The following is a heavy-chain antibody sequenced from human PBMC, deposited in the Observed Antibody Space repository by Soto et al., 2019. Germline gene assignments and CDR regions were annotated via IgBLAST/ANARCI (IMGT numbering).Heavy chain of an antibody. CDR1: GYTFTSYG. CDR3: ARDLGHCIWTSCQRNWFDP. Sequence: QVRLVKSGAEVKKPGASVKVSCTTSGYTFTSYGISWVRQAPGPGLEWLGWISGYNGNTNVAQKSQGRVPITTDASTNTAYMELRRLISDDTAMYYGARDLGHCIWTSCQRNWFDPWGQGTLVTFSS. CDR2: ISGYNGNT. V-gene: IGHV1-18*01. J-gene: IGHJ5*02. D-gene: IGHD2-2*03.